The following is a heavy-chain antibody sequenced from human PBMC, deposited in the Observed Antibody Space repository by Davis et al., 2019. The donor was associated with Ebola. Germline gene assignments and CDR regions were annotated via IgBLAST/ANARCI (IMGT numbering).Heavy chain of an antibody. V-gene: IGHV6-1*01. CDR1: GDSVSNGG. J-gene: IGHJ4*02. CDR3: ARGWLRSGFDY. D-gene: IGHD5-12*01. CDR2: TYYTSKRYN. Sequence: HSQTLSLTCAISGDSVSNGGWNWIRQSPSRGLEWLGRTYYTSKRYNDYAVSMKSRISINPDTSKNQFSLQLTSVTPEDTAVYYCARGWLRSGFDYWGQGTLVIVSS.